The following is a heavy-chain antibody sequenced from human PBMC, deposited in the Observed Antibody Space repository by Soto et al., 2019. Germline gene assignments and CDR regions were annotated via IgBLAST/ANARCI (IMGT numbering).Heavy chain of an antibody. CDR2: IYYSGST. CDR3: AREMVFGYYYYMDV. J-gene: IGHJ6*03. D-gene: IGHD2-8*01. Sequence: QVQLQESGPGLVKPSETLSLTCTVSGGSISSYYWSWIRQPPGKGLEWIGYIYYSGSTNYNPSLKSRVTISVDTSKNQFSLKLSSVTAADTAVYYCAREMVFGYYYYMDVWGKGTTVTVSS. V-gene: IGHV4-59*01. CDR1: GGSISSYY.